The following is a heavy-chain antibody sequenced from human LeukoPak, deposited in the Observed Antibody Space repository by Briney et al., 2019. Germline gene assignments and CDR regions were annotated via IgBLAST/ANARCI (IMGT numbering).Heavy chain of an antibody. J-gene: IGHJ4*02. CDR1: GFTFSSYA. Sequence: GGSLRLSCAASGFTFSSYAMKWVRQAPGKGLEWVSSISGTGVTTYYADSVKGRFTISRDNSKNTLYLQMNSLRAEDTAFYYCAKVPLSAGGWYEYWGQGTLVTVSS. V-gene: IGHV3-23*01. CDR2: ISGTGVTT. CDR3: AKVPLSAGGWYEY. D-gene: IGHD6-19*01.